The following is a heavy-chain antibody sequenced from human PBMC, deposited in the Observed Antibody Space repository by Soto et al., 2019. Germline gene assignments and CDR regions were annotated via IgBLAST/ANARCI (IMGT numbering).Heavy chain of an antibody. Sequence: PSVKVSCKASGYTFTGYYMHWVRQAPGQGLEWMGWINPNSGGTNYAQKFQGRVTMTRDTSISTAYMELSRLRSDDTAVYYCARDYDSSGYRDYWGQGTLVTVSS. CDR1: GYTFTGYY. CDR3: ARDYDSSGYRDY. J-gene: IGHJ4*02. V-gene: IGHV1-2*02. CDR2: INPNSGGT. D-gene: IGHD3-22*01.